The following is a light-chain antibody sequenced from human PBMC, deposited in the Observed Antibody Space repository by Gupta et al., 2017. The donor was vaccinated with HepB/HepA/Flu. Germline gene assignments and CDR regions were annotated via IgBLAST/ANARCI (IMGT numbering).Light chain of an antibody. CDR2: GAS. V-gene: IGKV1-27*01. Sequence: DIQMTQSPSSLSASVGDRVTITCRASQDINNYLAWYQQKPEKVPKLLIYGASALQSGVPSRFSGSGSGTDFTLTISSLQPEDVATYYCQQDNSAPLTFGQGTKVEIK. CDR1: QDINNY. J-gene: IGKJ1*01. CDR3: QQDNSAPLT.